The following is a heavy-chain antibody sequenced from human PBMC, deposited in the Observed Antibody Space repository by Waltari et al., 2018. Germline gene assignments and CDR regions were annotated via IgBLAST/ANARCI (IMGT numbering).Heavy chain of an antibody. CDR2: INVDGSST. V-gene: IGHV3-74*01. CDR1: GFTFSNYW. CDR3: TRGEINYSRFDY. D-gene: IGHD4-4*01. Sequence: EVQLVESGGDLVQPGGSLRLSCAASGFTFSNYWMHWVRQAPGKGLAWVSRINVDGSSTVYANSVAGRFTLSRDNAKNTVYLEMSGLRAEDTAVYYCTRGEINYSRFDYWGQGSLVTVSS. J-gene: IGHJ4*02.